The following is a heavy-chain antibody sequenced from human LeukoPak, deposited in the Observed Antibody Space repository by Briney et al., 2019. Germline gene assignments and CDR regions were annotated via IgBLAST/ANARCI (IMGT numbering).Heavy chain of an antibody. CDR2: IKRDGSEK. CDR1: GFTFSSYW. J-gene: IGHJ4*02. Sequence: GGSLRLSCAASGFTFSSYWMCWVRQAPGKGLEWEANIKRDGSEKYYVDSVKGRFTISRDNAKNSLYLQMNSLRAEDTAVYYCATDDNSGSDYWGQGTLVTVSS. CDR3: ATDDNSGSDY. V-gene: IGHV3-7*01. D-gene: IGHD3-22*01.